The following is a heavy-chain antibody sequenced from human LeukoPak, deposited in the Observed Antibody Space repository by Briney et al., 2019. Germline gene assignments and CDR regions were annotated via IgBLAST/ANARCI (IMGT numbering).Heavy chain of an antibody. CDR3: ARDLRVSSSWLNFDY. CDR1: GYTFTSYG. D-gene: IGHD6-13*01. CDR2: ISAYNGNT. Sequence: ASVKVSCKPSGYTFTSYGISGVRQAPGQGLEWMGWISAYNGNTNYAQKLQGRVTITPDTSTSTAYMELRSLSSDDTAVYYCARDLRVSSSWLNFDYWGQGTLVTVSS. V-gene: IGHV1-18*01. J-gene: IGHJ4*02.